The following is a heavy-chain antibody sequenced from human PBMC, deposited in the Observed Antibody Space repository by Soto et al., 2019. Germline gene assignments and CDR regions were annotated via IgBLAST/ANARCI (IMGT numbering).Heavy chain of an antibody. CDR2: IKSKTDGGTT. J-gene: IGHJ4*02. CDR1: GFTFSNAW. D-gene: IGHD2-8*01. V-gene: IGHV3-15*01. CDR3: TGTATLYCTNGVCSLDY. Sequence: EVQLVESGGGLVKPGGSLRLSCAASGFTFSNAWMSWVRQAPGKGLEWVGRIKSKTDGGTTDYAAPVKGRFTISRDDSQNTLYLQMNSLKTEDTAVYYCTGTATLYCTNGVCSLDYWGQGTLVTVSS.